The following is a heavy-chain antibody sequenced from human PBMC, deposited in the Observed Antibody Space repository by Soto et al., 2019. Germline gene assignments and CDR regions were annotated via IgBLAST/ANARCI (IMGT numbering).Heavy chain of an antibody. CDR1: GGTFSSYS. D-gene: IGHD3-9*01. CDR3: ARAPNILTVKYYFDY. V-gene: IGHV1-69*01. Sequence: QVQLVQSGAEVKTPGSSVKVSCKASGGTFSSYSITWVRQAPGQGLEWMGGIIPIFGTANNAQKFQGRVTITADESATTVYMELSSLRSEDTAVYYCARAPNILTVKYYFDYWGQGTLVTVSS. J-gene: IGHJ4*02. CDR2: IIPIFGTA.